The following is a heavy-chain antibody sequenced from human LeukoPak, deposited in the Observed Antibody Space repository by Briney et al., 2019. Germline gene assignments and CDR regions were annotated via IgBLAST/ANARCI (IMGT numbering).Heavy chain of an antibody. CDR3: ARHESIAAAGTFDY. CDR1: GGSISSGGSY. Sequence: SETLSLTCTVSGGSISSGGSYWSWIRQHPGKGLEWIGYIYYSGSTYYNPSLKSRVTISVDTSKNQFSLKLSSVTAADTAVYYCARHESIAAAGTFDYWGQGTLVTVSS. V-gene: IGHV4-39*01. CDR2: IYYSGST. D-gene: IGHD6-13*01. J-gene: IGHJ4*02.